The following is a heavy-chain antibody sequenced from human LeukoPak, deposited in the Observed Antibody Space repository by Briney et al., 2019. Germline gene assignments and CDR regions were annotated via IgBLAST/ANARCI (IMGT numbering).Heavy chain of an antibody. V-gene: IGHV4-59*12. Sequence: SETLSLTCTVSGGSISSYYWSWIRQPPGKGLEWMGYIYYSGSTNYNPSLKSRVTISVDTSKNQFSLKLSSVTAADTAVYYCARVAGYYDSSGYPLAYYFDYWGQGTLVTVSS. CDR3: ARVAGYYDSSGYPLAYYFDY. D-gene: IGHD3-22*01. CDR1: GGSISSYY. J-gene: IGHJ4*02. CDR2: IYYSGST.